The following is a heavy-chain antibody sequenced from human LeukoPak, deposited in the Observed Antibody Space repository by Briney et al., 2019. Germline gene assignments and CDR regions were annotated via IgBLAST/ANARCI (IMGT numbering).Heavy chain of an antibody. CDR2: IIPIFGTA. D-gene: IGHD1-7*01. CDR3: ARAHNWNYVGWFDP. Sequence: GASVKVSCKTSGGTFSSYAISWVRQAPGQGLEWMGGIIPIFGTANYAQKFQGRVTITTDESTSTAYMELSSLRSEDTAVYYCARAHNWNYVGWFDPWGQGTLVTVSS. V-gene: IGHV1-69*05. CDR1: GGTFSSYA. J-gene: IGHJ5*02.